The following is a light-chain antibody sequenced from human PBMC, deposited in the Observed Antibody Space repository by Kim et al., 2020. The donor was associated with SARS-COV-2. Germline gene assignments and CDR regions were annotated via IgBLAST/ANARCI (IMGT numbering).Light chain of an antibody. CDR2: EVN. V-gene: IGLV2-8*01. J-gene: IGLJ1*01. Sequence: GQSVTIFCTGTSSDVGAYKYVSWYQQHPGKAPKLMIFEVNERPSGVPDRFSGSKSGNTASLTVSGLQAEDEADYYCSSYAGTSGYVFGTGTKVTVL. CDR1: SSDVGAYKY. CDR3: SSYAGTSGYV.